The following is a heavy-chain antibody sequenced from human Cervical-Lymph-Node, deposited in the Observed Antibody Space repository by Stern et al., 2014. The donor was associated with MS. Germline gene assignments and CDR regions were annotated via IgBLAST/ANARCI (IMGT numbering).Heavy chain of an antibody. D-gene: IGHD4-23*01. CDR1: GYNFTDYG. V-gene: IGHV1-3*04. Sequence: QVQLLQPGAEVKKPGASVKVSCKTAGYNFTDYGIIWVRQAPGQRLEWMGWINTGNGNRRYSQKIQGRVTITRDTSASTAYMELSSLRSEDTAVYYCARTGTVVTSGYYCGMDVWGQGTTVTVSS. CDR3: ARTGTVVTSGYYCGMDV. J-gene: IGHJ6*02. CDR2: INTGNGNR.